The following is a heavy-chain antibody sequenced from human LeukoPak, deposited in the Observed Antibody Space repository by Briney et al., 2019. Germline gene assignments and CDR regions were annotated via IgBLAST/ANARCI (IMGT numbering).Heavy chain of an antibody. CDR3: AKVVGYDFWSGYYSFDY. J-gene: IGHJ4*02. CDR1: GFTFSSYA. CDR2: ISGSGGST. D-gene: IGHD3-3*01. V-gene: IGHV3-23*01. Sequence: GGSLRLSCAASGFTFSSYAMSWVRQAPGKGLEWVSAISGSGGSTYYADSVKGRFTIPRDNSKNTLYLQMNSLRAEDTAVYYCAKVVGYDFWSGYYSFDYWGQGTLVTVSS.